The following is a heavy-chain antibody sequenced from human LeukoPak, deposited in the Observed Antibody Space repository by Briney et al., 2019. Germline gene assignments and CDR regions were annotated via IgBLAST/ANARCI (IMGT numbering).Heavy chain of an antibody. J-gene: IGHJ4*02. V-gene: IGHV4-59*01. CDR2: IYNSGST. Sequence: SETLSLTCTVSGGSISIYYWNWIRQPPGKGLEWIGYIYNSGSTSYNPSLKSRVTISVDTSKNQFSLKLTSVTAADAAVYYCVRDRELTYWGQGTLVTVSS. D-gene: IGHD1-26*01. CDR3: VRDRELTY. CDR1: GGSISIYY.